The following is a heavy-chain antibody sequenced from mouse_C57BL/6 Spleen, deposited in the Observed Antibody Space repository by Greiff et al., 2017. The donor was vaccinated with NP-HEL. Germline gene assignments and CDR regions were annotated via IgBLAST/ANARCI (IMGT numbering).Heavy chain of an antibody. Sequence: EVQGVESGGGLVQPKGSLKLSCAASGFSFNTYAMNWVRQAPGKGLEWVARIRSKSNNYATYYSDSVKDRFTISRADSESMLYLQMHHLKTEETARYYCVSPYYGSSYEAWFAYWGQGTLVTVSA. CDR1: GFSFNTYA. V-gene: IGHV10-1*01. CDR3: VSPYYGSSYEAWFAY. J-gene: IGHJ3*01. CDR2: IRSKSNNYAT. D-gene: IGHD1-1*01.